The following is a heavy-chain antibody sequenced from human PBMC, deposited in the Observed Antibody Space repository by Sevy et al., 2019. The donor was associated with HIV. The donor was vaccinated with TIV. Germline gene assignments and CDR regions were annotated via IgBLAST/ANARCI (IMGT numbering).Heavy chain of an antibody. D-gene: IGHD3-16*01. J-gene: IGHJ6*02. CDR3: AKSYGNYYYYGMVV. Sequence: GGSLRLSCAASGFTFDDYAMHWVRQAPGKGLEWVSGISWNSGSIGYADSVKGRFTISRDNAKNSLYLQMNSLRAEDTALYYCAKSYGNYYYYGMVVWGQGTTVTVSS. CDR2: ISWNSGSI. CDR1: GFTFDDYA. V-gene: IGHV3-9*01.